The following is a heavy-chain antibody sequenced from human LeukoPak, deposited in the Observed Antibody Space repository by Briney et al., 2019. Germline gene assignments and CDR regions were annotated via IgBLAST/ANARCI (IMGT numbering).Heavy chain of an antibody. CDR2: IKSKTDGGTT. CDR3: TTDLYDYVWGSPSDY. D-gene: IGHD3-16*01. J-gene: IGHJ4*02. CDR1: GFTFSNAW. Sequence: GGSLRLSCAASGFTFSNAWMSWVRQAPGKGLEWVGRIKSKTDGGTTDYAAPVKGRFTISRDDSKNTLYLQMNSLKTEDTAVYYCTTDLYDYVWGSPSDYWGQGTLATVSS. V-gene: IGHV3-15*01.